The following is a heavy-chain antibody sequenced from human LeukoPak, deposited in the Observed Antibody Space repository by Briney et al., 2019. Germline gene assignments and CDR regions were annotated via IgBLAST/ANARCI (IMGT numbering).Heavy chain of an antibody. J-gene: IGHJ5*02. D-gene: IGHD6-13*01. CDR3: ARVLTAAGNWFDP. V-gene: IGHV1-46*01. Sequence: ASVKVSCKASGDTFIINDINWVRQAPGQGLEWMGIINPSGGSTSYAQKFQGRVTMTRDTSTSTVYMELSSLRSEDTAVYYCARVLTAAGNWFDPWGQGTLVTVSS. CDR2: INPSGGST. CDR1: GDTFIIND.